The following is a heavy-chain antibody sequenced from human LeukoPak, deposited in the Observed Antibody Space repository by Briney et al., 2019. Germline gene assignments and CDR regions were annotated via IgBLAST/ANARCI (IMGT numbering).Heavy chain of an antibody. D-gene: IGHD6-19*01. J-gene: IGHJ4*02. CDR1: GGSISSSSYY. CDR2: IYYSGST. V-gene: IGHV4-39*01. CDR3: ARQKYSSGWFFDY. Sequence: PSETLSLTCTVSGGSISSSSYYWGWLRQPPGKGLEWIGSIYYSGSTYYHPSLKSPVTISVDTSKNQFSLKLSSVTAADTAVYYCARQKYSSGWFFDYWGQGTLVTVSS.